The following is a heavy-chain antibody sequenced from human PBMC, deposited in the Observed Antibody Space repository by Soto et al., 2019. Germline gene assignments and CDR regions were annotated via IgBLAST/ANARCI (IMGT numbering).Heavy chain of an antibody. J-gene: IGHJ5*02. V-gene: IGHV4-59*01. CDR1: GCYIISFY. CDR3: ARALWGPAAHIPWFDP. Sequence: SETLSLTGIVLGCYIISFYWGWIRQPPGKRLEWIRYIYYSGSTNYNPSLKSRVTISVDTSKNQFSLKLSSVTAAATAVYYCARALWGPAAHIPWFDPWGKETLVTVSS. D-gene: IGHD2-2*01. CDR2: IYYSGST.